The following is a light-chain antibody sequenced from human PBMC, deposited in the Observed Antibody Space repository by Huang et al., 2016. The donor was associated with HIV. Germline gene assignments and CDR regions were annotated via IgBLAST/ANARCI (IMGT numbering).Light chain of an antibody. V-gene: IGKV1-27*01. CDR2: AAS. CDR3: QRYDSVPRT. CDR1: QDIKNH. J-gene: IGKJ1*01. Sequence: DIQMTQYPSSLSASVGDRVTITCRASQDIKNHLAWYQQKAGQGPKLLIYAASSLQSGVPSRFSGRGSGTDFTLSIISLQPEDVAIYYCQRYDSVPRTFGQGTKVDIK.